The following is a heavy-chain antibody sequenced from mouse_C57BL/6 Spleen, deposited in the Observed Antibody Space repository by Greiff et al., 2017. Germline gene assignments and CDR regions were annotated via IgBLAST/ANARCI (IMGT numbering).Heavy chain of an antibody. V-gene: IGHV7-1*01. J-gene: IGHJ2*01. CDR1: GFTFSDFY. D-gene: IGHD2-3*01. CDR3: ARDADDGYPDY. Sequence: DVKLVESGGGLVQSGRSLRLSCATSGFTFSDFYMEWVRQAPGKGLEWIAASRNKANDYTTEYSASVKGRFIVSRDTSQSILYLQMNALRAEDTAIYYCARDADDGYPDYWGQGTTLTVSS. CDR2: SRNKANDYTT.